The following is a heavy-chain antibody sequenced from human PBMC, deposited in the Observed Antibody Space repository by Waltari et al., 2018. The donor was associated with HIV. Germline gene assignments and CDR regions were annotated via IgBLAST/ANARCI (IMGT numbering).Heavy chain of an antibody. CDR2: IDHNGNA. CDR3: ARAMVAGPGTPGGVDL. Sequence: QVQLQESGPGLVKPSGTVSLSCVVSGGSIRNYFWNWIRQAPGRGVELIGHIDHNGNANYNPSLNSRFRFSLQISVTRCSLILTSATAADTAVYYCARAMVAGPGTPGGVDLWGQGTLITVSS. D-gene: IGHD6-19*01. V-gene: IGHV4-59*12. CDR1: GGSIRNYF. J-gene: IGHJ5*02.